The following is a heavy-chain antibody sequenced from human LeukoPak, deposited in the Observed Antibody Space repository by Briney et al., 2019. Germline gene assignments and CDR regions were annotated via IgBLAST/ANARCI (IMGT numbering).Heavy chain of an antibody. CDR1: GFTFSFYA. D-gene: IGHD5-18*01. J-gene: IGHJ4*02. Sequence: HPGGSLRLSCAASGFTFSFYAMSWVRQAPGKGLEWVSGISGSAGSTYYRDSVKGRFTISRDNSKSTLYLQMNSLRAEDTAVYYCAKDRAAMVNYYFDNWGQGTLVTVSS. CDR3: AKDRAAMVNYYFDN. V-gene: IGHV3-23*01. CDR2: ISGSAGST.